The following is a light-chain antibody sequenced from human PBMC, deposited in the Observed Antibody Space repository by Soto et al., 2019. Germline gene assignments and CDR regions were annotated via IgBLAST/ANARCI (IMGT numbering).Light chain of an antibody. CDR1: SSDVGAYNY. CDR3: SSYTSSSTWL. J-gene: IGLJ3*02. V-gene: IGLV2-14*03. CDR2: EVS. Sequence: QSVLTQPASVSGSPGQSITNSCTGTSSDVGAYNYVSWYQQHPGKAPKLMIYEVSNRPSGVSNRFSGSKSANTASLTISGLQAGDEADYYCSSYTSSSTWLFGGGTKLTVL.